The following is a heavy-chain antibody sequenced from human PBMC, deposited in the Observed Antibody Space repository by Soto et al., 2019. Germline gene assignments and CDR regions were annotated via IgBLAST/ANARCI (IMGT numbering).Heavy chain of an antibody. D-gene: IGHD3-10*01. CDR3: AKDRIVMIRGVMNYYGMDV. CDR2: ILYDGSDK. Sequence: QVQLVESGGGVVQPWRSLRLSCAASGFTFSNYGMHWVRQAPGKGLEWVAFILYDGSDKYFADSVKGRFTISRDNSKNTLDLQMNSLRAEDTAVYYCAKDRIVMIRGVMNYYGMDVWGQGTTVTVSS. J-gene: IGHJ6*02. V-gene: IGHV3-30*18. CDR1: GFTFSNYG.